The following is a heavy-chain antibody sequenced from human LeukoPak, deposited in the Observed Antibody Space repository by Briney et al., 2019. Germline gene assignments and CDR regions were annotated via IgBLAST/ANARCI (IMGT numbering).Heavy chain of an antibody. CDR3: ASGYYDSGGYPPYFDY. J-gene: IGHJ4*02. Sequence: GGSLRLSCAASGFTFSDYYMNWIRQAPGKGLEWVSYISSRGSTLYYADSVKGRFTISRDSAKNSLYLQMNSLRAEDTAVYYCASGYYDSGGYPPYFDYWGQGTLVTVSS. D-gene: IGHD3-22*01. CDR2: ISSRGSTL. CDR1: GFTFSDYY. V-gene: IGHV3-11*04.